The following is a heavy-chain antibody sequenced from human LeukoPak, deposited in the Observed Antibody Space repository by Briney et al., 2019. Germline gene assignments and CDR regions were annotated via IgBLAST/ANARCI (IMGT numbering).Heavy chain of an antibody. Sequence: SETLSLTCTVSGGSISSYYWSWIRQPAGKGLEWIGRIYTSGSTNYSPSLKSRVTMSVDTSKNQFSLKLSSVTAADTAVYYCARVYRYCSGGSCPLAYYYYYYMDVWGKGTTVTVSS. J-gene: IGHJ6*03. CDR3: ARVYRYCSGGSCPLAYYYYYYMDV. D-gene: IGHD2-15*01. CDR2: IYTSGST. CDR1: GGSISSYY. V-gene: IGHV4-4*07.